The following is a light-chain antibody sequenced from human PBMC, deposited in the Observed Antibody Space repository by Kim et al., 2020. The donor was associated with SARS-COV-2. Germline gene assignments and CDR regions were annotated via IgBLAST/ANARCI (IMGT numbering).Light chain of an antibody. J-gene: IGKJ4*01. CDR3: QQYEAYPLT. CDR2: SAS. Sequence: DIQMTQSPSSLSASVGDRVTISCRASQDIRKNLAWFQQKPGKAPKSLMYSASSLESGVPSKFSGSGSGTDFTLTIYSLQPEDFATYYCQQYEAYPLTYGGGTKVDSK. V-gene: IGKV1-16*02. CDR1: QDIRKN.